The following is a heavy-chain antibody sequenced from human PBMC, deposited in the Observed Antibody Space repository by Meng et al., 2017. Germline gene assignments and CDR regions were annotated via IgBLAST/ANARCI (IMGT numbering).Heavy chain of an antibody. Sequence: QITLKESGPTLVKPTPTLTLTCSLPGLSLSTRGVGVAWIRQPPGKALEWLALIYWDDDKRYSPSLKTRVTITKDTSKNQVVLTMTNMGPVDTGTYYCAHSPYDETSGVFYFDYWGQGTLVTVSS. CDR1: GLSLSTRGVG. V-gene: IGHV2-5*02. CDR2: IYWDDDK. D-gene: IGHD3-22*01. J-gene: IGHJ4*02. CDR3: AHSPYDETSGVFYFDY.